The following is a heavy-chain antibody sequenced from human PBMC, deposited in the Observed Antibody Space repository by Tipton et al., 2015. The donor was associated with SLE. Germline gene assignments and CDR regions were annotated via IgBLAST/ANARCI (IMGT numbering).Heavy chain of an antibody. J-gene: IGHJ6*02. V-gene: IGHV4-4*07. CDR1: GGSISSYY. Sequence: TLSLTCTVSGGSISSYYWSWIRQPAGKGLEWIGRIYTRGSTNYNPSLKSRVTMSVDTSKSQFSLKLSSVTAADTAVYYCARGYYDFWSGYGIYGMDVWGQGTTVTVSS. CDR2: IYTRGST. D-gene: IGHD3-3*01. CDR3: ARGYYDFWSGYGIYGMDV.